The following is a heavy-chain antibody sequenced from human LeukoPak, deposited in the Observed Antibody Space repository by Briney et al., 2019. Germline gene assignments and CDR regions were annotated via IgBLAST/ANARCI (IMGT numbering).Heavy chain of an antibody. CDR1: GGTFSSYG. CDR3: ARLDEYSSSSRYYGMDV. J-gene: IGHJ6*02. CDR2: IIPIFGTA. V-gene: IGHV1-69*13. Sequence: ASVKVSCKASGGTFSSYGISWVRQAPGQGLEWMGGIIPIFGTANYAQKFQGRVTITADESTSTAYMELSSLRSEDTAVYYCARLDEYSSSSRYYGMDVWGQGTTVTVSS. D-gene: IGHD6-6*01.